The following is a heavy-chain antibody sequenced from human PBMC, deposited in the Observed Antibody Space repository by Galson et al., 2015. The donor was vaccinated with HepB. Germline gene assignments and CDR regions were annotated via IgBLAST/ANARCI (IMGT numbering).Heavy chain of an antibody. CDR1: GFIFSGYW. D-gene: IGHD4-17*01. J-gene: IGHJ2*01. CDR3: ARVEGDYFMWCLDL. V-gene: IGHV3-7*03. Sequence: SLRLSCAASGFIFSGYWMSWVRQAPGKGLEWVANIKQDGSEKFYVDSVKGRFTVSRDNAKNSVYLQMNNLRAEDTAVYYCARVEGDYFMWCLDLWGRGTLVTVSS. CDR2: IKQDGSEK.